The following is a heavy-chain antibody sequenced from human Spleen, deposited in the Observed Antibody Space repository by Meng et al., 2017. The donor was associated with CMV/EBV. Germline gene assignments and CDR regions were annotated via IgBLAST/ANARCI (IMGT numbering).Heavy chain of an antibody. CDR3: ARDLHPYYYGSGSYYSWVSWGNYYYYGMDV. CDR2: ISYDGSNK. Sequence: GESLKISCAASGFTFSSYAMHWVRQAPGKGLEWVAVISYDGSNKYYADSVKGRFTISRDNSKNTLYLQMNSLRAEDTAVYYCARDLHPYYYGSGSYYSWVSWGNYYYYGMDVWGQGTTVTVSS. J-gene: IGHJ6*02. V-gene: IGHV3-30*04. D-gene: IGHD3-10*01. CDR1: GFTFSSYA.